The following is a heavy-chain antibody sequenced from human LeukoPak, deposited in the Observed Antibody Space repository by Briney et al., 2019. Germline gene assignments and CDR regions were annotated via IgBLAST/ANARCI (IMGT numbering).Heavy chain of an antibody. D-gene: IGHD2-15*01. V-gene: IGHV1-46*01. Sequence: ASVKVSCKASGYTFIRYYMHWVRQAPGQGLEWMGIINPSGGSTSYAQKFQGRVTMTRDTSTSTVYMELSRLRSEDTAVYYCARHVLYIVVVVAAIALGRLLFYYYYYYVMDVWGQGTTVTVSS. CDR1: GYTFIRYY. CDR3: ARHVLYIVVVVAAIALGRLLFYYYYYYVMDV. J-gene: IGHJ6*02. CDR2: INPSGGST.